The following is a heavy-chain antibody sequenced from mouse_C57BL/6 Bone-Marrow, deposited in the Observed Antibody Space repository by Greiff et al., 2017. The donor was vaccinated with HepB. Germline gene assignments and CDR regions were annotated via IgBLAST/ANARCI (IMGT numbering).Heavy chain of an antibody. J-gene: IGHJ3*01. V-gene: IGHV1-59*01. Sequence: QVQLQQPGAELVRPGTSVKLSCKASGYTFTSYWMHWVKQRPGQGLEWIGVIDPSDSYTNYNQKFKGKATLTVDTSSSTAYMQLSSLTSEDSAVYYCARGYYDYPYWGQGTLVTVSA. CDR2: IDPSDSYT. CDR3: ARGYYDYPY. D-gene: IGHD2-4*01. CDR1: GYTFTSYW.